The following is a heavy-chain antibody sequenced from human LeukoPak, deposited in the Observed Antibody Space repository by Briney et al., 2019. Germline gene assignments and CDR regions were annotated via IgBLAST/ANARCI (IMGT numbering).Heavy chain of an antibody. CDR2: ISSSSSYI. J-gene: IGHJ5*02. V-gene: IGHV3-21*04. CDR3: AKSTGDHQWFGDLNWFDP. Sequence: PGGSLRLSCAASGFTFSSHAMSWVRQAPGKGLEWVSSISSSSSYIYYADSVKGRFTISRDNAKNSLYLQMNSLRAEDTAVYYCAKSTGDHQWFGDLNWFDPWGQGTLVTVSS. CDR1: GFTFSSHA. D-gene: IGHD3-10*01.